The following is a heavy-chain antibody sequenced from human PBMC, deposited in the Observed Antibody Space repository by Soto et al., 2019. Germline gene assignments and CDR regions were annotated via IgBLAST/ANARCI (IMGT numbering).Heavy chain of an antibody. D-gene: IGHD1-26*01. CDR3: TRDHSVGATVFDY. CDR1: GFTFGDYA. CDR2: IRSKAYGGTT. V-gene: IGHV3-49*03. Sequence: GGSLRLSCTASGFTFGDYAMSWFRQAPGKGLEWVGFIRSKAYGGTTEYAASVKGRFTISRDDSKSIAYLQMNSLKTEDTAVYYCTRDHSVGATVFDYWGQGTLVTVSS. J-gene: IGHJ4*02.